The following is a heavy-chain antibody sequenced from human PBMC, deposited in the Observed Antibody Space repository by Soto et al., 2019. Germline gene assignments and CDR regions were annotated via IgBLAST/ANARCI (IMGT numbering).Heavy chain of an antibody. Sequence: ASVKVSCKAIGYSFTSHYMHWVRQAPGQGLEWMGTIYPGGVNIGYAQKFKGRVTMTKDTSTSTVYMELSSLTSEDTAVYYCASKRYCSSTSCYFLGPYGMDVWGQGTTVTVSS. D-gene: IGHD2-2*01. V-gene: IGHV1-46*01. J-gene: IGHJ6*02. CDR2: IYPGGVNI. CDR3: ASKRYCSSTSCYFLGPYGMDV. CDR1: GYSFTSHY.